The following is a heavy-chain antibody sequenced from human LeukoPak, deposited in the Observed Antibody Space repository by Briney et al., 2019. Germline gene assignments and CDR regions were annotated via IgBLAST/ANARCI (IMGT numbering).Heavy chain of an antibody. CDR3: AREISPPDIVLMVYDHYYYYGMDV. J-gene: IGHJ6*02. CDR2: ISYDGSNK. D-gene: IGHD2-8*01. CDR1: GFTFSSYG. V-gene: IGHV3-30*03. Sequence: GRSLRLSCAASGFTFSSYGMHWVRQAPGKGLEWVAVISYDGSNKYYADSVKGRFTISRDNSKNTLYLQMNSLRSEDTAVYYCAREISPPDIVLMVYDHYYYYGMDVWGQGTTVTVSS.